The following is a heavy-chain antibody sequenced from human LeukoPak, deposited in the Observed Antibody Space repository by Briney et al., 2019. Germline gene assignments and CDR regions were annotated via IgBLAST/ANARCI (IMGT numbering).Heavy chain of an antibody. CDR1: GGSISSGDYY. D-gene: IGHD3-3*01. CDR3: ARAMYYDFWSGYSGAFDI. J-gene: IGHJ3*02. V-gene: IGHV4-30-4*08. Sequence: SQTLSLTXTVSGGSISSGDYYWSWIRQPPGKGLQWIGYIYYSGSTYYNPSLKSRVTISVDTSKNQFSLKLSSVTAADTAVYYCARAMYYDFWSGYSGAFDIWGQGTMVTVSS. CDR2: IYYSGST.